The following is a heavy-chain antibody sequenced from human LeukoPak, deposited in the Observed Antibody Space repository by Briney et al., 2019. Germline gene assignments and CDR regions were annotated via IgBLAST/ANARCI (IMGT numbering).Heavy chain of an antibody. D-gene: IGHD2-21*02. Sequence: PGRSLRLSCAASGFTFSSYAMHWVRQAPGKGLEWVAVISYDGSNKYYADSVKGRFTISRDNSKNTLYLQMNSLRAEDTAVYYCATACGGDCYSDYWGQGTLVTVSS. CDR3: ATACGGDCYSDY. J-gene: IGHJ4*02. V-gene: IGHV3-30-3*01. CDR1: GFTFSSYA. CDR2: ISYDGSNK.